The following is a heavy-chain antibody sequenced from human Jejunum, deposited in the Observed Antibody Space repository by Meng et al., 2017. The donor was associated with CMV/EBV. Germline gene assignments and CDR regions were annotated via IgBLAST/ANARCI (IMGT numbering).Heavy chain of an antibody. Sequence: LVESGGGLVKPGGVPGLSFAGSGFSFSGYCIHWIRQAPGKGLEWISYISTTSGIYTKYIDSVTGRFTISRDNAKNSVYLQMNMLRAEDTAVYYCARDPRACDYWGQGTLVTVSS. J-gene: IGHJ4*02. CDR2: ISTTSGIYT. CDR1: GFSFSGYC. CDR3: ARDPRACDY. V-gene: IGHV3-11*06.